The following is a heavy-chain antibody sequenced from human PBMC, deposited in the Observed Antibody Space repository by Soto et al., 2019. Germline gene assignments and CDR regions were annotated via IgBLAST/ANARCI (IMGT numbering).Heavy chain of an antibody. D-gene: IGHD2-21*02. CDR1: GYTFTSYG. CDR2: ISAYNGNT. V-gene: IGHV1-18*04. Sequence: ASVKVSCKASGYTFTSYGISWVRQAPGQGLEWMGWISAYNGNTNYAQKLQGRVTMTTDTSTSTAYMELRSLRSDDTAVYYCARDRGNTVVTRGAFDIWGQGTMVTVSS. CDR3: ARDRGNTVVTRGAFDI. J-gene: IGHJ3*02.